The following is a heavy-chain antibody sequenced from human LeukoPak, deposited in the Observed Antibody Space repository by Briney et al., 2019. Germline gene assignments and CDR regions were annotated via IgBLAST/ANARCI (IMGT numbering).Heavy chain of an antibody. J-gene: IGHJ4*02. CDR1: GFTFSSYW. Sequence: PGGSLRLSCAASGFTFSSYWMSWVRQPPGKGLEWIGEINHSGSTNYNPSLKSRVTISVDTSKNQFSLKLSSVTAADTAVYYCARDSRQLWQKDDYWGQGTLVTVSS. V-gene: IGHV4-34*01. CDR3: ARDSRQLWQKDDY. CDR2: INHSGST. D-gene: IGHD5-18*01.